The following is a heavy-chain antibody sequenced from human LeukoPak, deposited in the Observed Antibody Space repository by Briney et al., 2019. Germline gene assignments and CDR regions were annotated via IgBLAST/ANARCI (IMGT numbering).Heavy chain of an antibody. Sequence: ASVKVSCKASGYTFTGYYMHWVRQAPGQGLEWMGWISAYNGNTNYAQKLQGRVTMTTDTSTSTAYMELRSLRSDDTAVYYCARRDHDSSGYYYDDAFDIWGQGTMVTVSS. V-gene: IGHV1-18*04. D-gene: IGHD3-22*01. CDR1: GYTFTGYY. CDR2: ISAYNGNT. J-gene: IGHJ3*02. CDR3: ARRDHDSSGYYYDDAFDI.